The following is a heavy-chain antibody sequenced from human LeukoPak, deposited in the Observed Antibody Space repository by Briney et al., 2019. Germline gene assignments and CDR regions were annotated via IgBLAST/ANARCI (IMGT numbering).Heavy chain of an antibody. D-gene: IGHD1-26*01. CDR2: ISSSSSYI. V-gene: IGHV3-21*01. CDR3: ASPSGSYEAYYYYMDV. CDR1: GFTFSSYS. Sequence: GGSLRLSXAASGFTFSSYSMNWVRQAPGKGLEWVSSISSSSSYIYYADSVKGRFTISRDNAKNSLYLQMNSLRAEDTAVYYCASPSGSYEAYYYYMDVWGKGTTVTVSS. J-gene: IGHJ6*03.